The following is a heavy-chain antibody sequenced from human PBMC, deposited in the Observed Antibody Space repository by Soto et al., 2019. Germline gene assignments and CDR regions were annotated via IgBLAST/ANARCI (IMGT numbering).Heavy chain of an antibody. CDR2: TTLNGANT. CDR1: GFRFDDFY. V-gene: IGHV3-43*01. J-gene: IGHJ6*02. Sequence: GGSLRLSCAASGFRFDDFYMHWVRQAPGKVMKSLSLTTLNGANTYYADSVKGRFTISRDGTTQSVTLQMTSLKIEDTDLYTCSREILGYGSALDVWGQGTTVTVSS. CDR3: SREILGYGSALDV. D-gene: IGHD3-16*01.